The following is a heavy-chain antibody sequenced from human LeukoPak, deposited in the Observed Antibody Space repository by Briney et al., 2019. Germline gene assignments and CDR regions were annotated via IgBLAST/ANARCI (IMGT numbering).Heavy chain of an antibody. Sequence: GGSLRLSCAASGFTFSRYSMNWVRQAPGKGLEWVSSISSSSSYIYYADSVKGRFTISRDNAKNSLYLQMNSLRAEDTAVYYCARDRTPLAVADPFQHWGQGTLVTVSS. CDR3: ARDRTPLAVADPFQH. J-gene: IGHJ1*01. CDR2: ISSSSSYI. V-gene: IGHV3-21*01. D-gene: IGHD6-19*01. CDR1: GFTFSRYS.